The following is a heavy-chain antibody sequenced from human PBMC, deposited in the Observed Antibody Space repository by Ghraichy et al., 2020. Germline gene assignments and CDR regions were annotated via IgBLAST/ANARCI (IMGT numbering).Heavy chain of an antibody. CDR1: GGSISSSNW. CDR2: IYHSGST. J-gene: IGHJ5*02. CDR3: ASSNCSSTSCPFDP. V-gene: IGHV4-4*02. Sequence: ESLNISCAVSGGSISSSNWWSWVRQPPGKGLEWIGEIYHSGSTNYNPSLKSRVTISVDKSKNQFSLKLSSVTAADTAVYYCASSNCSSTSCPFDPWGQGTLVTVSS. D-gene: IGHD2-2*01.